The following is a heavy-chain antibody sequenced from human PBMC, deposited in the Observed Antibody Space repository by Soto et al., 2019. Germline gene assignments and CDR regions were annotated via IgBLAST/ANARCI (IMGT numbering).Heavy chain of an antibody. D-gene: IGHD2-15*01. V-gene: IGHV3-30*04. CDR2: ISNDGRGK. CDR3: ARDQCFGGGRSCYYFDF. J-gene: IGHJ4*02. CDR1: GFTSTTYA. Sequence: GGSLRLSCAASGFTSTTYAIHWVRQAPGKGLEWVAVISNDGRGKYYADSVKGRFTISRDNSKNTLYLQMNSLRSDDTAVYYCARDQCFGGGRSCYYFDFWGQGTLVTVSS.